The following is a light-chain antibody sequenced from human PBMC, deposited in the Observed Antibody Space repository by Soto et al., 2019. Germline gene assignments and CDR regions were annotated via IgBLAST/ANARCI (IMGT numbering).Light chain of an antibody. V-gene: IGLV7-43*01. Sequence: QTVVTQEHSLTVSPGGTVTLTCASSTGAVTSGYYPNWFQQKPGQAPRALIASTSNKHSWTPARFSGSLLGGKAALTLSGVQPADEAEYYCLLYYGGAQLKWVFGGGTKLTVL. CDR2: STS. CDR3: LLYYGGAQLKWV. J-gene: IGLJ3*02. CDR1: TGAVTSGYY.